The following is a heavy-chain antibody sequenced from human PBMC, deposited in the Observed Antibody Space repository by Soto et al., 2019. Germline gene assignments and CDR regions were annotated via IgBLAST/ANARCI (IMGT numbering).Heavy chain of an antibody. CDR2: ISWDGSNR. V-gene: IGHV3-43D*04. J-gene: IGHJ4*02. Sequence: EVQLVESGGVVVQPGGSLRLSCAASGFTFDEYAMHWVRQPPGKGLEWVSLISWDGSNRYYADSLQGRFTISRDNSKYSLYLEMNSLRPEDTALYYCAKDISRGPTKNYDFWSGPDYWGQGTLVTVSS. CDR3: AKDISRGPTKNYDFWSGPDY. CDR1: GFTFDEYA. D-gene: IGHD3-3*01.